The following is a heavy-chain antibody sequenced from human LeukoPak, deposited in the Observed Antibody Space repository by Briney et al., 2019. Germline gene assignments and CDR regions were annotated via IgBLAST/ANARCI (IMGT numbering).Heavy chain of an antibody. CDR2: ISGSGATT. CDR1: GFTFSSCA. CDR3: AKDIVIMVRGSDY. V-gene: IGHV3-23*01. Sequence: GGSLRLSCAASGFTFSSCAMNWVRQAPGKGLEWVSGISGSGATTYYADSVKGRFTISRDNSKNTLYLQMNSLRAEDTAVYYCAKDIVIMVRGSDYWGQGTLVTVSS. D-gene: IGHD3-10*01. J-gene: IGHJ4*02.